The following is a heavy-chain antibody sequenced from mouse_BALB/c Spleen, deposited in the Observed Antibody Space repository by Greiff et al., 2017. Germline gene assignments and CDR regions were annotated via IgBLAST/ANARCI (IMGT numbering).Heavy chain of an antibody. V-gene: IGHV14-4*02. CDR3: NAVSITTVVARAY. J-gene: IGHJ3*01. D-gene: IGHD1-1*01. CDR1: GFNIKDYY. Sequence: EVQLQQSGAELVRSGASVKLSCTASGFNIKDYYMHWVKQRPEQGLEWIGWIDPENGDTEYAPKLQGKATMTADTSSNTAYLQLSSLTSEDTAVYYCNAVSITTVVARAYWGQGTLVTVSA. CDR2: IDPENGDT.